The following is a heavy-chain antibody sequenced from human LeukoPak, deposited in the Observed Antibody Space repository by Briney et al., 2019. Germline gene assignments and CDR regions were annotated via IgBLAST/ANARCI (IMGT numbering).Heavy chain of an antibody. CDR3: SRESGAFSPFGF. CDR1: GGSISSTNW. CDR2: ISLSGVT. J-gene: IGHJ4*02. D-gene: IGHD1-26*01. Sequence: SETLSLTCGVSGGSISSTNWSRWVRPPPEKGLEWIGEISLSGVTNYNPSLKSRVTMSLDRSKNHLSLTLTSVTAADTAVYYCSRESGAFSPFGFWGQGTLVTVSS. V-gene: IGHV4-4*02.